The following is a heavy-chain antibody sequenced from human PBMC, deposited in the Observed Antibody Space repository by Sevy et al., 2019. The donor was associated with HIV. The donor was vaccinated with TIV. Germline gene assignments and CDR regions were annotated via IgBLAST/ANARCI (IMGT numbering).Heavy chain of an antibody. Sequence: ASVKVSCKASGYTFTSYGISWVRQAPGQGLEWMGWISAYNGNTNYAQKLQGRVTMTTDTSTSPAHMELRSLRSDDTALDYRARDFRPYGSSTSCSYTPYSSSWYESDYWGQGTLVTVSS. CDR1: GYTFTSYG. D-gene: IGHD2-2*01. CDR3: ARDFRPYGSSTSCSYTPYSSSWYESDY. CDR2: ISAYNGNT. J-gene: IGHJ4*02. V-gene: IGHV1-18*01.